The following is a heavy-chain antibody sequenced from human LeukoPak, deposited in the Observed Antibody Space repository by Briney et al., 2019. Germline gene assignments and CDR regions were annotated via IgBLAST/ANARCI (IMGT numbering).Heavy chain of an antibody. CDR2: IYYSGST. Sequence: PSETLSLTCTVSGGSISSSSYYWGWIRQPPGKGLEWLGNIYYSGSTYYNPSLKSRVTISVDTSKNQFSLKLTSVTAADTAVYYCARDYYDLGRQGAFDIWGQGTMVTVSS. V-gene: IGHV4-39*07. J-gene: IGHJ3*02. CDR3: ARDYYDLGRQGAFDI. D-gene: IGHD3-10*01. CDR1: GGSISSSSYY.